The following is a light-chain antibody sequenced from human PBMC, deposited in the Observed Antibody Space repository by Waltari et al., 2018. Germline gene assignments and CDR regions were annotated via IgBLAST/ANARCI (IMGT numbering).Light chain of an antibody. V-gene: IGKV4-1*01. Sequence: DIVMTLSPYSLSVLLGQRATISCKSSQSVLFNSNNKNYLAWYQQKPGQPPKVVISWASTRESGVPDRFSGGGSGTDFTLTINSLQADDVAVYYCQQYYSVPLTFGGGTKVEIK. CDR1: QSVLFNSNNKNY. CDR2: WAS. J-gene: IGKJ4*01. CDR3: QQYYSVPLT.